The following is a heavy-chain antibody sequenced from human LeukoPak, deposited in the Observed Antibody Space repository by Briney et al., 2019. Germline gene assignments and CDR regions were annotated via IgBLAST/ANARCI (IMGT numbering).Heavy chain of an antibody. V-gene: IGHV1-69*01. J-gene: IGHJ4*02. Sequence: GSSVKVSCKASGGTFSSYAISWVRQAPGQGLEWMGGIIPIFGTANYAQKFQGRVTITADESTSTAYMELSSLKSEDTAVYYCARNIRFGGNYYFDYWGQETLVTVSS. CDR1: GGTFSSYA. CDR3: ARNIRFGGNYYFDY. D-gene: IGHD3-16*01. CDR2: IIPIFGTA.